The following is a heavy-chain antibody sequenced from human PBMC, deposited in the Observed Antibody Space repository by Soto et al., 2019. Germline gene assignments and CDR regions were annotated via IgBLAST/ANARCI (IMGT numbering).Heavy chain of an antibody. D-gene: IGHD6-6*01. CDR1: GFALTTSGTC. Sequence: PARVNPTLTLTLPCPFSGFALTTSGTCVSWIRQPPGKALEWLALVDWNDDKYYNRSLRPRLAIPRETSKTQVILTMTNMDPVDTVTYYCARRAAYSSSYFFDYWGQGSLVTVSS. V-gene: IGHV2-70*01. CDR3: ARRAAYSSSYFFDY. CDR2: VDWNDDK. J-gene: IGHJ4*02.